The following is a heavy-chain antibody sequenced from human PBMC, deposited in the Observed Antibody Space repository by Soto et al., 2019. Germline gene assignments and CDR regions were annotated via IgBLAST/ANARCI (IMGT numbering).Heavy chain of an antibody. Sequence: EVQLVESAGGLVKPGGSLRLSCVASGFSFNEAWMNWVRQAPGEGLEWVGRIKTSAGGGATDYAAPVQGRFNISRDDSKNALYLHMNSHRTEDTAIYYCTTASVEGIWGQGNTVTVSS. J-gene: IGHJ6*02. CDR2: IKTSAGGGAT. CDR1: GFSFNEAW. V-gene: IGHV3-15*07. D-gene: IGHD2-15*01. CDR3: TTASVEGI.